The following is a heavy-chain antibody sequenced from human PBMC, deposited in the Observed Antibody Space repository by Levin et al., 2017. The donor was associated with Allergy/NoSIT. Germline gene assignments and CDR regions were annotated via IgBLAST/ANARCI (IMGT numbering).Heavy chain of an antibody. Sequence: GGSLRLSCAASGFTFDDYAMHWVRHARGKGLEWVSAITWNSDNIGYADSVKGRFTISRDNAKSTLYLPMHSLRVEATALYYCAKVAGLRRFRVPGDHYQGMDVWGQGTTVTVSS. CDR1: GFTFDDYA. CDR3: AKVAGLRRFRVPGDHYQGMDV. J-gene: IGHJ6*02. V-gene: IGHV3-9*01. CDR2: ITWNSDNI. D-gene: IGHD4-17*01.